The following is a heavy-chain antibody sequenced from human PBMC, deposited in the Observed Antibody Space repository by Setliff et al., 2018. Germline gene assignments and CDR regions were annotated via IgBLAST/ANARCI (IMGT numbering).Heavy chain of an antibody. Sequence: GGSLRLSCSASGFTFSRYAMHWVLQVPGKGLEWVAVISSDGNIKFHAESVKGRFTISRDNSKNTQYLQMHSLRVEDTAVYYCAREYYDSSGFSYGMDVWGQGTTVTVSS. CDR1: GFTFSRYA. CDR2: ISSDGNIK. CDR3: AREYYDSSGFSYGMDV. D-gene: IGHD3-22*01. V-gene: IGHV3-30-3*01. J-gene: IGHJ6*02.